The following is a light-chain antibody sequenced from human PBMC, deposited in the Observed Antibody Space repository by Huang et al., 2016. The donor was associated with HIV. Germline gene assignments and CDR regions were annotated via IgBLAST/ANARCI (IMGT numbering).Light chain of an antibody. CDR3: QQYGSSPLT. CDR1: ESVSSNY. V-gene: IGKV3-20*01. J-gene: IGKJ1*01. CDR2: GAS. Sequence: EIVLTQSPGTLSLSPGKRVALSCRASESVSSNYLAWYHQRPGQAPRLLIYGASNRATGIPDRFSGSGSGTDFTLTIGKLEPEDFAVYYCQQYGSSPLTFGQGTKVEIK.